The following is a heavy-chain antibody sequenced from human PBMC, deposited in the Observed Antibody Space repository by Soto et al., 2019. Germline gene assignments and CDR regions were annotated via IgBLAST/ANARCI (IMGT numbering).Heavy chain of an antibody. CDR2: IYYSGST. Sequence: PSETLPLTCTVSGGSISSGGYYWSWIRQHPGKGLEWIGYIYYSGSTYYNPSLKSRVTISVDTSKNQFSLKLSSVTAADTAVYYCARELRFGEDYYGMDVWGQGTTVTVSS. CDR1: GGSISSGGYY. J-gene: IGHJ6*02. CDR3: ARELRFGEDYYGMDV. V-gene: IGHV4-31*03. D-gene: IGHD3-10*01.